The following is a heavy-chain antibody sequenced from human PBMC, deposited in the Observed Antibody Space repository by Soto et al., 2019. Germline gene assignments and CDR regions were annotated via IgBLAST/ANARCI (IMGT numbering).Heavy chain of an antibody. CDR3: ARDSPFAYVEMDTAPYDY. CDR2: ISAYNGNT. CDR1: GYTFTSYG. J-gene: IGHJ4*02. V-gene: IGHV1-18*01. Sequence: GASVKVSCKASGYTFTSYGISWVRQAPGQGLEWMGWISAYNGNTNYAQKLQGRVTMTTDTSTSTAYMELRSLRSDDTAVYYCARDSPFAYVEMDTAPYDYWGQGTLVTVSS. D-gene: IGHD5-18*01.